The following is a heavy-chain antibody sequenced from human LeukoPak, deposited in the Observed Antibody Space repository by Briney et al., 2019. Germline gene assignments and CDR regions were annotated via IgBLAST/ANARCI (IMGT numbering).Heavy chain of an antibody. D-gene: IGHD3-3*01. CDR1: EFTFGDYA. Sequence: TGGSLRLSCTASEFTFGDYAMSWVRQAPGKGLEWVGFIRSKAYGGTTEYAASVKGRFTISRDDSKSIAYLQMNSLKTEDTAVYYCTRSPGYDFWSGYPIHYFDYWGQGTLVTVSS. CDR2: IRSKAYGGTT. CDR3: TRSPGYDFWSGYPIHYFDY. J-gene: IGHJ4*02. V-gene: IGHV3-49*04.